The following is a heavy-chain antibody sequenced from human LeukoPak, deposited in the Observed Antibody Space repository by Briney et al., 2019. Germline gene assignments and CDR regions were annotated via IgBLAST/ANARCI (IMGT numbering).Heavy chain of an antibody. J-gene: IGHJ4*02. CDR3: TPSLYDILTGSDY. CDR2: IRSKANSYAT. D-gene: IGHD3-9*01. CDR1: GVTFSGSA. Sequence: GGSLRLSCAASGVTFSGSAMYRVRQASGKGLEWVGRIRSKANSYATAYAASVKGRFTISRDDSKNTAYLQMNSLKTEDTAVYYCTPSLYDILTGSDYWGQGTLVTVSS. V-gene: IGHV3-73*01.